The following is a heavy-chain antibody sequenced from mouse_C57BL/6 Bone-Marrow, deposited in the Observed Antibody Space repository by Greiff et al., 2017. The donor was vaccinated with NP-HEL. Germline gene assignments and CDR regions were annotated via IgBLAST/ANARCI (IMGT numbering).Heavy chain of an antibody. D-gene: IGHD4-1*01. CDR2: FHPYNDDT. V-gene: IGHV1-47*01. Sequence: QVQLKESGAELVKPGASVKMSRKASGYTFTTYPIEWMKQNHGKSLEWIGNFHPYNDDTKYNEKFKGKATLTVEKSSSTVYLELSRLTSDDSAVYYCARNGLGKDYYAMDYWGQGTSVTVSS. J-gene: IGHJ4*01. CDR3: ARNGLGKDYYAMDY. CDR1: GYTFTTYP.